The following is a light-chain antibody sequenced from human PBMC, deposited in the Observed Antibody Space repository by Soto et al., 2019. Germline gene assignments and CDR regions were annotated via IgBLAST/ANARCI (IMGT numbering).Light chain of an antibody. V-gene: IGKV3-11*01. CDR3: QQSSNWPPLT. Sequence: EIVLTQSPATLSLSPGERATLSCRASQSVNSYLAWYQQKPGQAPRLLIYDASNRATGIPARFSGSGSGTDFTLPISSLEPEDFAVYYCQQSSNWPPLTFGGGTKVEIK. J-gene: IGKJ4*01. CDR1: QSVNSY. CDR2: DAS.